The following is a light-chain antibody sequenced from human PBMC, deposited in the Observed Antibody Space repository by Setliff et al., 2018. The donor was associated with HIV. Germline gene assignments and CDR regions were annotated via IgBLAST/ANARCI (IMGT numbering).Light chain of an antibody. CDR1: SSDVGGYNY. CDR3: CSFANNNTKV. J-gene: IGLJ1*01. Sequence: VLTQPASVSGSPGQSITISCTGTSSDVGGYNYVSWYQQHPGKAPKLMIYEVSNRPSGISNRFSGSKSGNTASLTISGLQAEDEADYYCCSFANNNTKVFGGGTKVTVL. V-gene: IGLV2-14*01. CDR2: EVS.